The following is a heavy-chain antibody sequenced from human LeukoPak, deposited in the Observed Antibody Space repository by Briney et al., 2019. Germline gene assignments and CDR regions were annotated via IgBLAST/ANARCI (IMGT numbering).Heavy chain of an antibody. V-gene: IGHV3-30*02. Sequence: GGSLRLSCAASGFTFSSYGMHWVRQAPGKGLEWVAFIRYDGSNKYYADSVKGRFTISRDNSKNTLYLQMNSLRAEDTAVYYCAKDREEQWTLGYFDYWGQGTLVTVSS. CDR2: IRYDGSNK. CDR3: AKDREEQWTLGYFDY. CDR1: GFTFSSYG. J-gene: IGHJ4*02. D-gene: IGHD6-19*01.